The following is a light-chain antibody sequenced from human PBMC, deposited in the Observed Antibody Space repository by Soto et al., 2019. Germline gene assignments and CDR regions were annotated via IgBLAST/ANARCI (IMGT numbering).Light chain of an antibody. CDR3: QQRSNWSIT. V-gene: IGKV3-11*01. Sequence: ELVRTQSPATLSVSPGDKGSLSCRANQTISNTLAWYQQKPGQAPRLLIYAASTRATGVSARFSGSGSGTDFTLTISSLEPEDFAVYYCQQRSNWSITFGQGTRLEIK. CDR2: AAS. CDR1: QTISNT. J-gene: IGKJ5*01.